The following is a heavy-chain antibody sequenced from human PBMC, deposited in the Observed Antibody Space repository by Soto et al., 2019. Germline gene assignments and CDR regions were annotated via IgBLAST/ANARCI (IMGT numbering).Heavy chain of an antibody. V-gene: IGHV3-23*01. D-gene: IGHD3-16*01. Sequence: LRLSFVASGFPFSSYAMSWVRQTPGKGLEWVSGISGSGGRTYYADPVKGRFTISRDNSNNTLSLQMHILRVEDTAVYFCAKGGYYSLFDIWGQGTVVTVSS. J-gene: IGHJ3*02. CDR2: ISGSGGRT. CDR3: AKGGYYSLFDI. CDR1: GFPFSSYA.